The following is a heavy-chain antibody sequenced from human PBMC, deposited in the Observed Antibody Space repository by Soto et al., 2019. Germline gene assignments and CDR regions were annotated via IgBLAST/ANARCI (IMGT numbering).Heavy chain of an antibody. V-gene: IGHV4-34*01. CDR1: GASISSYNY. Sequence: ASETLSLTCNVSGASISSYNYWGWFRQPPGKGLEWIGEINHSGSTNYNPSLKSRVTISLDTSKNQFSLKLSSMTAAGTAVYYCARGYGRNFDYWGQGTLVTVSS. J-gene: IGHJ4*02. CDR2: INHSGST. CDR3: ARGYGRNFDY. D-gene: IGHD3-10*01.